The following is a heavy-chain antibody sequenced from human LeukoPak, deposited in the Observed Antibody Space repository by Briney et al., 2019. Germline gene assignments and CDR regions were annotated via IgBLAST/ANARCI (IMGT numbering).Heavy chain of an antibody. CDR1: GLTVSRNY. CDR2: IYSDEST. V-gene: IGHV3-66*01. Sequence: GGSLRLSCAASGLTVSRNYMSCVRQAPGKGLEWVSAIYSDESTYYADSVKGRFTISRGNSKNTLSLQMNSLRAEDTGLYYCARVPYRSPSHFDYWGQGTLVTVSS. J-gene: IGHJ4*02. CDR3: ARVPYRSPSHFDY. D-gene: IGHD4-11*01.